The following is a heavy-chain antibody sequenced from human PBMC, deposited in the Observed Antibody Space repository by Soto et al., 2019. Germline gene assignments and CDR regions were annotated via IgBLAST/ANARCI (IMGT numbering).Heavy chain of an antibody. CDR2: INAHSGGT. D-gene: IGHD6-6*01. CDR3: AKDLTRQLANWLDP. V-gene: IGHV1-2*02. Sequence: ASVKVSCKASGFSFTGYYIHWLRQAPGQGLEWMGWINAHSGGTEYAQKFQGRVTLTRDTSIATAYLTLTSLTSDDTALYYCAKDLTRQLANWLDPWGQGTQVTVSS. CDR1: GFSFTGYY. J-gene: IGHJ5*02.